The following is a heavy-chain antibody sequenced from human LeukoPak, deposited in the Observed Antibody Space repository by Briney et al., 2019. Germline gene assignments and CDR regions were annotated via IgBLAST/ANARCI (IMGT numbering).Heavy chain of an antibody. CDR3: ARAHPLWFGELSVYYYYMDV. J-gene: IGHJ6*03. Sequence: ASVKVSCKASGYTFTGYYMHWVRQAPGQGLEWMGWINPNSGGTNYAQKFQGRVTMTRDTSISTAYMELSRLRSDDTAVYYCARAHPLWFGELSVYYYYMDVWGKGTTVTISS. CDR1: GYTFTGYY. V-gene: IGHV1-2*02. D-gene: IGHD3-10*01. CDR2: INPNSGGT.